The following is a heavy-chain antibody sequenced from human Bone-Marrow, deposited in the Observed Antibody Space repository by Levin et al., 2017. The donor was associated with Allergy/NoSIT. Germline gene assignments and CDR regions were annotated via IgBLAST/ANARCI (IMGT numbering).Heavy chain of an antibody. CDR3: VKEYYINFDY. CDR1: GFPFRSYG. J-gene: IGHJ4*02. CDR2: ISYDGSNK. V-gene: IGHV3-30*18. D-gene: IGHD1-26*01. Sequence: PGGSLRLSCAASGFPFRSYGMHWVRQAPGKGLEWVAVISYDGSNKYYADSVKGRFTISRDNSKNTLYLQVNSLRAEDTAVYYCVKEYYINFDYWGQGTLVTVSS.